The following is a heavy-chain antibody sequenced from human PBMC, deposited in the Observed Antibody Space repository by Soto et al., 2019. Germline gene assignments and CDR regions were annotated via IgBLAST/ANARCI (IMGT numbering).Heavy chain of an antibody. Sequence: GGSLRLSCAVSGFTFSNYAMHWVRQAPGKGLEWVAVISKDGSNKYYGDFVKGRFIISRDSSKNTLDLQMNSLREEDTAVYYCAKETGPQGGFDYWGQGTLVTVS. J-gene: IGHJ4*02. CDR2: ISKDGSNK. CDR1: GFTFSNYA. D-gene: IGHD3-9*01. V-gene: IGHV3-30*18. CDR3: AKETGPQGGFDY.